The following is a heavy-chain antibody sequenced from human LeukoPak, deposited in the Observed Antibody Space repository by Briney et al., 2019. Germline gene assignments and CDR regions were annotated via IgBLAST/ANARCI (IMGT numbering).Heavy chain of an antibody. CDR3: ARAHGAVLRYFDWSPRPSDY. V-gene: IGHV3-21*01. Sequence: GGSLRLSCAASGFTFSSYSMNWVRQAPGKGLEWVSSISSSSSYIYYADSVKGRFTISRDNAKNSLYLQMNSLRAEDSAVYYCARAHGAVLRYFDWSPRPSDYWGQGTLVTVSS. CDR2: ISSSSSYI. D-gene: IGHD3-9*01. J-gene: IGHJ4*02. CDR1: GFTFSSYS.